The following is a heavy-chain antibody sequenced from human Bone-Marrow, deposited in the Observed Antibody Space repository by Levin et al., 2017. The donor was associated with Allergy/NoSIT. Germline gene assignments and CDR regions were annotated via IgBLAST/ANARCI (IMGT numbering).Heavy chain of an antibody. V-gene: IGHV3-30*18. Sequence: GGSLRLSCAASGFTFSSYGMHWVRQAPGKGLEWVAVISYDGSNKYYADSVKGRFTISRDNSKNTLYLQMNSLRAEDTAVYYCAKAYYYDSSGYHGGMDVWGQGTTVTVSS. CDR2: ISYDGSNK. D-gene: IGHD3-22*01. CDR1: GFTFSSYG. CDR3: AKAYYYDSSGYHGGMDV. J-gene: IGHJ6*02.